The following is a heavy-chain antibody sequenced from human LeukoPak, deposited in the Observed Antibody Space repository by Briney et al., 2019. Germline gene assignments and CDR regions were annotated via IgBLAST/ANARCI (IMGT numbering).Heavy chain of an antibody. D-gene: IGHD3-9*01. CDR3: ARDISRSPRDY. CDR1: GFSFSSYG. V-gene: IGHV3-33*08. Sequence: GGSLRLSCAASGFSFSSYGMHWVRQAPGKGLEWVAVIGYDGSNKYYADSVKGRFTISRDNAKNTLYLQMNSLGVEDTAVYYCARDISRSPRDYWGQGTLVTVSS. CDR2: IGYDGSNK. J-gene: IGHJ4*02.